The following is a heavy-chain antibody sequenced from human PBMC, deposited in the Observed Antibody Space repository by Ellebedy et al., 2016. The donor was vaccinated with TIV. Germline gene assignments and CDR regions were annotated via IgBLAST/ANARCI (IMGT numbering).Heavy chain of an antibody. CDR1: GFTFSSYG. Sequence: PGGSLRLSCAASGFTFSSYGMHWVRQAPGKGLEWVAVIWYDGSNKYYADSVKGRFTISRDNSKNTLFLQMNSLRAEDTAVYYCARGSGWSPNNWFDPWGQGTLVTVSS. CDR3: ARGSGWSPNNWFDP. V-gene: IGHV3-33*01. D-gene: IGHD6-19*01. J-gene: IGHJ5*02. CDR2: IWYDGSNK.